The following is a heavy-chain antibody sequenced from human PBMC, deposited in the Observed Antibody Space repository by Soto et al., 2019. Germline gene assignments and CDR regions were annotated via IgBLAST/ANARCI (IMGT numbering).Heavy chain of an antibody. J-gene: IGHJ3*02. CDR2: IWYDGSNK. CDR1: GFTFSSYG. V-gene: IGHV3-33*01. CDR3: ARDEVATIQNAFDI. D-gene: IGHD5-12*01. Sequence: QVQLVESGGGVVQPGRSLRLSCVASGFTFSSYGMHWVRQAPGKGLEWVAVIWYDGSNKYYADSVKGRFTISRDNSKNTLYLQMNSLRAEDTAVYYCARDEVATIQNAFDIWGQGTMVTVSS.